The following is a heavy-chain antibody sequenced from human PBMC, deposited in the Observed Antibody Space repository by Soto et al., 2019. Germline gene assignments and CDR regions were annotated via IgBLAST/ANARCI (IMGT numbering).Heavy chain of an antibody. Sequence: GGSLRLSCAASGFTFSDYYMSWIRQAPGKGLEWVSYISSSSSYTNYADSVKGRFTISRDNAKNSLYLQMNSLRAEDTAVYYCARGNYDFWSGYYTEAYYYYGMDVWGQGTTVTVSS. CDR1: GFTFSDYY. CDR2: ISSSSSYT. J-gene: IGHJ6*02. V-gene: IGHV3-11*06. D-gene: IGHD3-3*01. CDR3: ARGNYDFWSGYYTEAYYYYGMDV.